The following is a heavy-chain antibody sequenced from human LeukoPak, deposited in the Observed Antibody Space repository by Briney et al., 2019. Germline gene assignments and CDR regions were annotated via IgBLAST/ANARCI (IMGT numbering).Heavy chain of an antibody. V-gene: IGHV3-30-3*01. CDR2: ISYDGSNK. CDR1: GFTFSSYA. D-gene: IGHD4-17*01. J-gene: IGHJ4*02. Sequence: GGSLRLSCAASGFTFSSYAMHWVRQAPGKGLGWVAVISYDGSNKYYADSVKGRFTISRDNSKNTLYLQMNSLRAEDTAVYYCARDLGDYGDYVMWGQGTLVTVSS. CDR3: ARDLGDYGDYVM.